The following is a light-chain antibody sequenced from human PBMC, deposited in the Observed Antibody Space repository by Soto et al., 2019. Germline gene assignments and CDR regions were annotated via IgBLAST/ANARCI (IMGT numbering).Light chain of an antibody. CDR3: QQYDSFSKT. V-gene: IGKV1-5*01. CDR1: QSIRSW. CDR2: DAS. J-gene: IGKJ1*01. Sequence: DIQMTQSPSTLSASVGDRVTITCRASQSIRSWLAWYQQKPGKAPQLLIYDASNLGSGVPSRFSGSGSGTEFTLTISSLQPDDFATYYCQQYDSFSKTFGRGTKVEVK.